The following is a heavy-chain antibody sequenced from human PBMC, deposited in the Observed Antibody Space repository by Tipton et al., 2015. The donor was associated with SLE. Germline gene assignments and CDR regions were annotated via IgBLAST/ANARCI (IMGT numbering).Heavy chain of an antibody. J-gene: IGHJ4*02. V-gene: IGHV3-74*01. CDR3: VREGDTAFDY. Sequence: SLRLSCAASGFNFRRHWMDWVRQVPGKGLVWLSRMNSDGSNVFYADSVMGRFTIPRDNAKNTVYLQMNSLRAEDSALYYCVREGDTAFDYWGQGTLVSVSS. CDR1: GFNFRRHW. CDR2: MNSDGSNV. D-gene: IGHD5-18*01.